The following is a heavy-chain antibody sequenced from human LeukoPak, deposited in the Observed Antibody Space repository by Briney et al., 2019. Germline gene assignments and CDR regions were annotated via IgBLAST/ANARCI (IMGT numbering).Heavy chain of an antibody. CDR1: GFTFSNYA. V-gene: IGHV3-23*01. J-gene: IGHJ4*02. D-gene: IGHD6-13*01. CDR2: ISVYGGST. Sequence: SGGSLRLSCAASGFTFSNYAMSWVRQAPGKGLEWVSTISVYGGSTYYADSVKGRFTISRDNAKNSLYLQLNSLRAEDTAIYYCARLGSSNWLTMPHFDYWGQGTLVTVSS. CDR3: ARLGSSNWLTMPHFDY.